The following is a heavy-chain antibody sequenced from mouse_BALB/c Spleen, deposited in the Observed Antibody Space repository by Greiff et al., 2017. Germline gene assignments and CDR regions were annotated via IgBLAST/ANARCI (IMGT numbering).Heavy chain of an antibody. Sequence: EVKLVESGPGLVKPSQSLSLTCSVTGYSITSGYYWNWIRQFPGNKLEWMGYISYDGSNNYNPSLKNRISITRDTSKNQFFLKLNSVTTEDTATYYCARDFYYYGNYYAMDYWGQGTSVTVAS. D-gene: IGHD1-1*01. J-gene: IGHJ4*01. CDR2: ISYDGSN. CDR1: GYSITSGYY. V-gene: IGHV3-6*02. CDR3: ARDFYYYGNYYAMDY.